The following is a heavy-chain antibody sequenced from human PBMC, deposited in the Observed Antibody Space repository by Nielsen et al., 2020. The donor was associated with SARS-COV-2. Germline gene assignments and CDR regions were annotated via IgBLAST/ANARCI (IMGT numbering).Heavy chain of an antibody. CDR1: GFTFSSYS. CDR2: ISGSGGST. V-gene: IGHV3-23*01. Sequence: GESLKISCAASGFTFSSYSMNWVRQAPGKGLEWVSAISGSGGSTYYADSVKGRFTISRDNSKNTLYLQMNSLRAEDTAVYYCARGSDYYDSSGLVWGQGTMVTVSS. D-gene: IGHD3-22*01. CDR3: ARGSDYYDSSGLV. J-gene: IGHJ3*01.